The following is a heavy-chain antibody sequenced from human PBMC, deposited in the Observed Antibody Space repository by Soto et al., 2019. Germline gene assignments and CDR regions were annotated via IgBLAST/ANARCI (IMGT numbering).Heavy chain of an antibody. CDR2: ISAYNGNT. D-gene: IGHD3-10*01. CDR3: ALITMVREFAHYLDY. J-gene: IGHJ4*02. V-gene: IGHV1-18*04. Sequence: QVQLVQSGAEVKKPGASVKVSCKASGYTFTSYGISWVRQAPGQGLEWMGWISAYNGNTNYAQKLQGRVTMTTDTSTSTAYMELRSLRSDDTAVDYCALITMVREFAHYLDYWCQGTLVTVSS. CDR1: GYTFTSYG.